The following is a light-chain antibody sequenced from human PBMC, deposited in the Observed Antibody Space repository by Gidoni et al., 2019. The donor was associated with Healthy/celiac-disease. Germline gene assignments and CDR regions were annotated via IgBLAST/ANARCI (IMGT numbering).Light chain of an antibody. Sequence: EIVMTQSPATLSVSPGERATLSCRASQSVSSNLAWYRQKPGQAPRLLIYGASTRATGIPARFSGSGSGTEFTLTISSLQSEEFAVYYCQQYNNWWTFGQGTKVEIK. CDR2: GAS. J-gene: IGKJ1*01. CDR1: QSVSSN. CDR3: QQYNNWWT. V-gene: IGKV3-15*01.